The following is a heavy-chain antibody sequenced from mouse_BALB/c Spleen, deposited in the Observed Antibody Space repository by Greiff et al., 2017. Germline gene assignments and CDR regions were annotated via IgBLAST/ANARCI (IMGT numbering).Heavy chain of an antibody. CDR2: IDPETGGT. D-gene: IGHD1-1*01. CDR1: GYTFTDYE. CDR3: TRSSTVEFDY. Sequence: QVHVKQSGAELVRPGASVTLSCKASGYTFTDYEMHWVKQTPVHGLEWIGAIDPETGGTAYNQKFKGKATLTADKSSSTAYMELRSLTSEDSAVYYCTRSSTVEFDYWGQGTTLTVSS. V-gene: IGHV1-15*01. J-gene: IGHJ2*01.